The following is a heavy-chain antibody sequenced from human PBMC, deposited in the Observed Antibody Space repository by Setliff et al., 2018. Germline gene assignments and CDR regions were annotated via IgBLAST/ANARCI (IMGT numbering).Heavy chain of an antibody. J-gene: IGHJ4*02. CDR3: ASAAAGYCSGRSCYAKLYFDY. V-gene: IGHV4-4*08. CDR2: IYTKGSI. CDR1: GGSMTDFF. D-gene: IGHD2-15*01. Sequence: SETLSLTCSVAGGSMTDFFWHWIRQSPGKGLEWIGYIYTKGSINYNPSLRSRVTMSVDRSRNQFSLTLRSVTAADMAVYYCASAAAGYCSGRSCYAKLYFDYWGQGTLVTVS.